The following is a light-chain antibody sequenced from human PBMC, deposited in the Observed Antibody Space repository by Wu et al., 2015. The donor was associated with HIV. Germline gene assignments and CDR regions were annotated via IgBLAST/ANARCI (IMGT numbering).Light chain of an antibody. Sequence: EIVMTQSPATLSVSPGERATLSCRASQSVSSNLAWYQQKPGQAPRLLIFGASTRATGIPARFSGSRSGTEFTLTISSLQSEDFAVYYCQQYGSSFTFGPGTKVDIK. V-gene: IGKV3-15*01. J-gene: IGKJ3*01. CDR2: GAS. CDR1: QSVSSN. CDR3: QQYGSSFT.